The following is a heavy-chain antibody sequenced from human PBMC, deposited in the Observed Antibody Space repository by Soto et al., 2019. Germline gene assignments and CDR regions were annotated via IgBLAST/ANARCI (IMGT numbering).Heavy chain of an antibody. D-gene: IGHD6-6*01. J-gene: IGHJ5*02. CDR3: PRDVVSNIWTARQRWFDP. V-gene: IGHV1-3*01. Sequence: ASVKVSCKASGYSFTNYVIHWVRQAPGQGLEWMGWINAGNGNTKYSQKLQGRVTITRDTSASTAYMELSNLRSEDTAVYYCPRDVVSNIWTARQRWFDPWGQGTLVTV. CDR2: INAGNGNT. CDR1: GYSFTNYV.